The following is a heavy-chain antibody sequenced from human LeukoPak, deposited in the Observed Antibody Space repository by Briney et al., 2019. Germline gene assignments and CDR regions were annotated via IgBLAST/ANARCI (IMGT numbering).Heavy chain of an antibody. D-gene: IGHD3-9*01. CDR2: ISGSGYST. Sequence: GGSLRLSCAVSGFTFSSYDMNWVRQAPGGGLEWVSGISGSGYSTYYADSVTGRFTISRDNTKNTMYLQMNSLRDEDTAVYYCAKVDGTDYYYSLTGDDRGPNFDYWGQGTLVTVSS. J-gene: IGHJ4*02. CDR1: GFTFSSYD. V-gene: IGHV3-23*01. CDR3: AKVDGTDYYYSLTGDDRGPNFDY.